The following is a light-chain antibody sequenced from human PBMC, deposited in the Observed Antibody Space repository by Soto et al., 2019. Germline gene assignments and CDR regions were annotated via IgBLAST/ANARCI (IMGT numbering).Light chain of an antibody. Sequence: EIVLTQSPATLSLSPGERATLSCRASQSVSSYLAWYQQKPGQAPRLLIYDASNRATGIPARFSGSGSGTDFTLTISSLAREDFAVYYCQQRSNWPQNTFGQGTKLEIK. CDR3: QQRSNWPQNT. CDR1: QSVSSY. V-gene: IGKV3-11*01. J-gene: IGKJ2*01. CDR2: DAS.